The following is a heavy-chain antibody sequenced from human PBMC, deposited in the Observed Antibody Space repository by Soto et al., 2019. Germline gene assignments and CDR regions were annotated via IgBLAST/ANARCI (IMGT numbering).Heavy chain of an antibody. CDR3: XXXXXXXXXXXVGY. V-gene: IGHV1-18*01. J-gene: IGHJ4*02. CDR2: ISADNGDT. CDR1: GYTFTSYG. Sequence: QVQLVQSGAEVKKPGASVKVSCKASGYTFTSYGISWVRQAPGQGLEWMGWISADNGDTNYAQKFQGRVTMTTDTSTSTAFMEVRSLRSDDTAVXXXXXXXXXXXXXXVGYWGQGTLVTVSS.